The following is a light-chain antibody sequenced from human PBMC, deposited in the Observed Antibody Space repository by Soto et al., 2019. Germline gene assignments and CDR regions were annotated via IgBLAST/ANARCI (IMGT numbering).Light chain of an antibody. CDR2: GVS. CDR1: QSVNSY. Sequence: EIVLTQSPATLSLSPGERATLSCRASQSVNSYLAWYQQKPGQASRLLIYGVSSRATGTPDRFSGSGSGTDFTLTISRLEPEDFAVYYCQQYGNSPQTFGQGTKGDI. V-gene: IGKV3-20*01. J-gene: IGKJ1*01. CDR3: QQYGNSPQT.